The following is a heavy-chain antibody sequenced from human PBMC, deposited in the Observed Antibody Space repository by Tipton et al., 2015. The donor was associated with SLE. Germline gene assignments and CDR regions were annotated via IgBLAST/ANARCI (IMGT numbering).Heavy chain of an antibody. D-gene: IGHD6-19*01. CDR3: ARNKAVAGTVIEY. Sequence: TLSLTCTISGDSISSYYWSWIRQAPGMGLEWIGYIYYSGGTNYNPSLKSRVTMSVDTSKNQFSLKLTSLTAADTALYYCARNKAVAGTVIEYWGPGTLVTVSS. V-gene: IGHV4-59*01. CDR1: GDSISSYY. J-gene: IGHJ4*02. CDR2: IYYSGGT.